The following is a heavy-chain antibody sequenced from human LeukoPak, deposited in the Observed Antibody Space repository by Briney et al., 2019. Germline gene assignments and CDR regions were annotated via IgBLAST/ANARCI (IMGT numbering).Heavy chain of an antibody. CDR1: GFTFSGSA. V-gene: IGHV3-73*01. D-gene: IGHD3-9*01. CDR2: IRSKANSYAT. J-gene: IGHJ3*02. Sequence: GGSLKLSCAASGFTFSGSAMHWVRQASGKGLEWVGRIRSKANSYATANAASVKGRFTISRDDSKNTAYLQMNSLKTEDTAVYYCTSRLYYDILTGEPLDAFDIWGQGTMVTVSS. CDR3: TSRLYYDILTGEPLDAFDI.